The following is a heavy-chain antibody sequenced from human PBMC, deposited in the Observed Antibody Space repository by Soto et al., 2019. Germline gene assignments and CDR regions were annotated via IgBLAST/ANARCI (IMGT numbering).Heavy chain of an antibody. V-gene: IGHV3-30-3*01. CDR1: GFTFSSYA. CDR2: ISYDGSNK. Sequence: QVQLVESGGGVVQPGRSLRLSCAASGFTFSSYAMHWVRQAPGKGLEWVAVISYDGSNKYYADSVKGRFTISRDNSKNTLYLQMNSLRAEDTAVYYCARAGHYYGSGSYYSWGQGTLVSVSS. CDR3: ARAGHYYGSGSYYS. J-gene: IGHJ4*02. D-gene: IGHD3-10*01.